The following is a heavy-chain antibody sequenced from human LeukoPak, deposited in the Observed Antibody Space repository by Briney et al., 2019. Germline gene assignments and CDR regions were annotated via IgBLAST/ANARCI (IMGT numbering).Heavy chain of an antibody. V-gene: IGHV3-23*01. Sequence: GGSLRLSCATSGFTFTTFWMHWVRQVPGKGLEWVSAISGSGGSTYYADSVKGRFTISRDNSKNTLYLQMNSLRAEDTAVYYCASSDYGGNLDYWGRGTLVTVSS. CDR1: GFTFTTFW. CDR2: ISGSGGST. CDR3: ASSDYGGNLDY. J-gene: IGHJ4*02. D-gene: IGHD4-23*01.